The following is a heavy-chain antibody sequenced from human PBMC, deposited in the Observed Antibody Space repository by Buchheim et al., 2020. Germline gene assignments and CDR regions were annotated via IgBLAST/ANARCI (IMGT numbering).Heavy chain of an antibody. Sequence: QVQLVESGGGVVQPGRSLRLSCAASGFTFSSYAMHWVRQAPGKGLEWVAVISYDGSNKYYADSVKGRFTISRDNSKNTLYLQMNSLRAEDTAVYYCARGSSGWYTPSSYYYYDMDVWGQGTT. CDR1: GFTFSSYA. J-gene: IGHJ6*02. D-gene: IGHD6-19*01. CDR3: ARGSSGWYTPSSYYYYDMDV. V-gene: IGHV3-30-3*01. CDR2: ISYDGSNK.